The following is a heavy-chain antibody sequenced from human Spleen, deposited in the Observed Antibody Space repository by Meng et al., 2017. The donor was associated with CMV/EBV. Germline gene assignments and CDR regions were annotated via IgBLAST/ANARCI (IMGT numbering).Heavy chain of an antibody. Sequence: GGSLRLSCAASGFTFTTFWMTWVRQAPGKGLQWVANVKEDGSGQWYVDSVKGRCTISRDNAKQSVYLQMDSLRVEDTAVYYCVRYANSHYGMDVWGQGTTVTVSS. CDR1: GFTFTTFW. J-gene: IGHJ6*02. CDR2: VKEDGSGQ. D-gene: IGHD2-21*01. CDR3: VRYANSHYGMDV. V-gene: IGHV3-7*01.